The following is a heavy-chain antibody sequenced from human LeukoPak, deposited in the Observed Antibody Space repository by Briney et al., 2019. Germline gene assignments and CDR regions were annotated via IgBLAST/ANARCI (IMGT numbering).Heavy chain of an antibody. D-gene: IGHD5/OR15-5a*01. Sequence: QPGGSLILSCAASGFTCSSDWMNWGRQAPGKGLVWVSGINSDGSSTAHADFVKGRFAISRDNAKNTLYLQLNSLRAEDTGVYYCARDVSLLSWGQGTLVTVSS. J-gene: IGHJ4*02. CDR2: INSDGSST. CDR1: GFTCSSDW. CDR3: ARDVSLLS. V-gene: IGHV3-74*01.